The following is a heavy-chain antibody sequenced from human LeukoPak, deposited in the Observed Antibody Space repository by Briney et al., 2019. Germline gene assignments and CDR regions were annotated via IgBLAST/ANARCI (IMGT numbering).Heavy chain of an antibody. CDR3: ARERVAIGYYDYVWGSYRSNYFDY. Sequence: GSLRLSCAASGFTFSSYAMHWVRQAPGKGLEWVAVISYDGSNKYYADSVKGRFTISRDNSKNTLYLQMNSLRAEDTAVYYCARERVAIGYYDYVWGSYRSNYFDYWGQGTLVTVSS. J-gene: IGHJ4*02. V-gene: IGHV3-30*04. CDR1: GFTFSSYA. CDR2: ISYDGSNK. D-gene: IGHD3-16*02.